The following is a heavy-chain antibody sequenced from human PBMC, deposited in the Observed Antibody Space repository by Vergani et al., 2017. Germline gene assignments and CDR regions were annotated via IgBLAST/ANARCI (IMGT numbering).Heavy chain of an antibody. D-gene: IGHD2-15*01. V-gene: IGHV4-61*02. CDR3: ARSRPYCTSGSCPAI. CDR1: GGSISAGYYF. CDR2: IHTGGST. J-gene: IGHJ4*02. Sequence: QVQLQASGPGRVKPSQTLSLTCTMSGGSISAGYYFWSWIRQPAGKGPEWIGHIHTGGSTDLNPSFKSRVSISVDTSKSQFSLKLNSVTVADTAVYYCARSRPYCTSGSCPAIWGQGTLVTVSS.